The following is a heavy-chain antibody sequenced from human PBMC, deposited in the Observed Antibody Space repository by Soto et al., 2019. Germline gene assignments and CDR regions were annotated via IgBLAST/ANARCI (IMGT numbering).Heavy chain of an antibody. V-gene: IGHV1-18*04. Sequence: APLKAAGTPAGKAFTPRYFPCDQQASGHGLAWMGAISPHNFNTNYAQKSRGRVTPAKAKSTNTAYMDLRRLTSDETAVYYCARDEGGYDILTGYFRAYNFDYWGQGVRVTVSS. CDR1: GKAFTPRY. J-gene: IGHJ4*02. D-gene: IGHD3-9*01. CDR2: ISPHNFNT. CDR3: ARDEGGYDILTGYFRAYNFDY.